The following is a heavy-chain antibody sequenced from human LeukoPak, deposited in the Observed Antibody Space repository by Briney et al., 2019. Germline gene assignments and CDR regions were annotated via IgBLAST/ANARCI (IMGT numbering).Heavy chain of an antibody. J-gene: IGHJ4*02. CDR3: AREGYYGSGSPPSLYFDY. CDR2: TSSDLNVK. D-gene: IGHD3-10*01. Sequence: GESLRLSCAASGFTFRNYVIHWVRQAPGKGLEWVAVTSSDLNVKLYADSVKGRFTISRDNSRSTLYLQMNSLRPEDTAIYYCAREGYYGSGSPPSLYFDYWGQGTLVTVSS. V-gene: IGHV3-30-3*01. CDR1: GFTFRNYV.